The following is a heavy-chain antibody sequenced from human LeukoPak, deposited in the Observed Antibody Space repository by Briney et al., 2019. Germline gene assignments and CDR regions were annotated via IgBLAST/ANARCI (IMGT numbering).Heavy chain of an antibody. CDR1: GYSFTSYW. V-gene: IGHV5-51*01. CDR3: ARWISSGYYGSNFDY. J-gene: IGHJ4*02. D-gene: IGHD3-22*01. CDR2: IYPGDSDT. Sequence: GESLKISCKGSGYSFTSYWIGWVRQMPGKGLEWMGIIYPGDSDTRYSPSFQGQVTISADESISTAYLQWSSLKASGTAMYYCARWISSGYYGSNFDYWGQGTLVTVSS.